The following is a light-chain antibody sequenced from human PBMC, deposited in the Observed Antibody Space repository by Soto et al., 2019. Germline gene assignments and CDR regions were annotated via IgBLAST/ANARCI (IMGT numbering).Light chain of an antibody. CDR3: QQRSNWPLT. CDR2: DAS. J-gene: IGKJ4*01. CDR1: QSISSH. Sequence: IVLTQSPATLSLSPGERATLSCRASQSISSHLAWYQQKPGQAPRLLMYDASNRATGILARFSGSGSGTDFTLTISSLEPEDFAIYYCQQRSNWPLTLGGGTKVEIK. V-gene: IGKV3-11*01.